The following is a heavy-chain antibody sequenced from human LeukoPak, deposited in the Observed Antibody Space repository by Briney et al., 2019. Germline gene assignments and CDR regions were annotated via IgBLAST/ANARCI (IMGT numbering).Heavy chain of an antibody. CDR3: ARGMSITMVRGVIGAFDI. V-gene: IGHV3-53*01. Sequence: GGSLRLSCAASGFTVSSNYMSWVRQAPGKGLEWVSVIYSGGSTYYADSVKGRFTISRDNSKNTLYLQMNSLRAEDTAVYYCARGMSITMVRGVIGAFDIWGQGTMVTVSS. D-gene: IGHD3-10*01. J-gene: IGHJ3*02. CDR1: GFTVSSNY. CDR2: IYSGGST.